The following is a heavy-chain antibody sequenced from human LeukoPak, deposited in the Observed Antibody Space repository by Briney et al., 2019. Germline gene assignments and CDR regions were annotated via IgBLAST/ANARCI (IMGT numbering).Heavy chain of an antibody. CDR1: GYIFNDYE. V-gene: IGHV1-8*01. CDR3: ARGNGDFDF. J-gene: IGHJ4*02. Sequence: ASVEVSCKTSGYIFNDYEINWVRQASGQGLEWMGWMNPNGGDTEYAQKFRGRVTMSMNTSINTAYMHLNNLKSEDTALYFCARGNGDFDFWGQGTLVTVSP. D-gene: IGHD2-8*01. CDR2: MNPNGGDT.